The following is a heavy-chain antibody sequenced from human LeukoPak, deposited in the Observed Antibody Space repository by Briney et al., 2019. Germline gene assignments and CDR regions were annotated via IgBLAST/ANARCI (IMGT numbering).Heavy chain of an antibody. CDR1: GFTFSSYA. J-gene: IGHJ4*02. V-gene: IGHV3-23*01. Sequence: GGSLRLSCAASGFTFSSYAMSWVRQAPGKGLEWVSTILGSGGGDTTYYADSVKGRFTISRDNSKNTLYLQMNSLRAEDTAIYFCAKDKCGASCGGDWGQGTLVTVSS. CDR3: AKDKCGASCGGD. D-gene: IGHD2-21*01. CDR2: ILGSGGGDTT.